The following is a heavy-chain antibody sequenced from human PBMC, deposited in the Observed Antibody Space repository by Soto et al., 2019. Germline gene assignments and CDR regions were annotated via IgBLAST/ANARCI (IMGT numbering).Heavy chain of an antibody. CDR1: GYTFTSYD. CDR2: MNPNSGST. J-gene: IGHJ4*02. V-gene: IGHV1-8*01. Sequence: ASVKVSCKASGYTFTSYDINWVRQATGQGLEWMGWMNPNSGSTNYAQKFQGRVTMTRDTSISTAYMELSSLTSDDTAVYYCATQRSEWELSFDYWGQGTLVTVSS. D-gene: IGHD1-26*01. CDR3: ATQRSEWELSFDY.